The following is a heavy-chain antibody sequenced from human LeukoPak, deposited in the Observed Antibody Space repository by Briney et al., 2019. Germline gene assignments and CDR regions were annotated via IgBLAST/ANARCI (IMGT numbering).Heavy chain of an antibody. V-gene: IGHV1-18*01. J-gene: IGHJ3*02. CDR3: ARETVMITFGGVIANAFDI. CDR1: GYTFTSYG. CDR2: ISAYNGNT. Sequence: PRASVKVSCKASGYTFTSYGISWVRQAPGQGLEWMGWISAYNGNTNYAQKLQGRVTMTTDTSTSTAYMELRSLRSDDTPVYYCARETVMITFGGVIANAFDIWGQGTMVTVSS. D-gene: IGHD3-16*02.